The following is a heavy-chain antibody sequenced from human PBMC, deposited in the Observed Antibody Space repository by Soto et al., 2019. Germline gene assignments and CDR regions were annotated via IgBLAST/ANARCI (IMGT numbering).Heavy chain of an antibody. Sequence: SVKVSCKASGGTFSSYSISWVRQAPGQGLEWMGGIIPIFGTANYAQKFQGRVTITADESTSTAYMELSSLRSEDTAVYYCARPLYDSSGYYNWFDPWGKGTLVSVSS. V-gene: IGHV1-69*13. CDR2: IIPIFGTA. J-gene: IGHJ5*02. CDR3: ARPLYDSSGYYNWFDP. CDR1: GGTFSSYS. D-gene: IGHD3-22*01.